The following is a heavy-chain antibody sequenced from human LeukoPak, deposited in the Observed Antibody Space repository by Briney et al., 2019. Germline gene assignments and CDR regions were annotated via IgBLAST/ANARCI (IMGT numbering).Heavy chain of an antibody. CDR1: GGSFSGYY. J-gene: IGHJ3*02. CDR2: INHSGST. D-gene: IGHD2-15*01. V-gene: IGHV4-34*01. CDR3: ARRGSVVVVAATYAFDI. Sequence: PSETLSLTCAVYGGSFSGYYWSWIRQPPGKGLEWIGEINHSGSTNYNPSLKSRVTISVDTSKNQFSLKLSSVTAADTAVYYCARRGSVVVVAATYAFDIWGQGTMVTVSS.